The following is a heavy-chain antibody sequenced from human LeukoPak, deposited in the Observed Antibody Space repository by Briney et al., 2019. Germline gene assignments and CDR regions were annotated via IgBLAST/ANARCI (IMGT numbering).Heavy chain of an antibody. Sequence: SETLSLTCTVSGGSISSYYWSWIRQPAGKGLEWTGRIYTSGSTNYNPSLKSRVTMSVDTSKNQFSLKLSSVTAADTAVYYCASALAVAGSPDAFDIWGQGTMVTVSS. V-gene: IGHV4-4*07. CDR1: GGSISSYY. CDR3: ASALAVAGSPDAFDI. CDR2: IYTSGST. D-gene: IGHD6-19*01. J-gene: IGHJ3*02.